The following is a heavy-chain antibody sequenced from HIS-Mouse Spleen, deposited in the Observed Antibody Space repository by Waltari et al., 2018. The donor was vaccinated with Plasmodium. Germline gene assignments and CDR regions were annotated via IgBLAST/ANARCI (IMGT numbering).Heavy chain of an antibody. D-gene: IGHD1-7*01. CDR2: IYYSGST. CDR3: ARDRITGTSYFDY. CDR1: GGSLSSSSYY. J-gene: IGHJ4*02. V-gene: IGHV4-39*07. Sequence: QLQLQESGPGLVKPSETLSLTCTVSGGSLSSSSYYWGWIRQPPGTGLEWIGSIYYSGSTYYNPSLKGRVTISVDTSKNQFALKLSSVTAADTAVYYCARDRITGTSYFDYWGQGTLVTVSS.